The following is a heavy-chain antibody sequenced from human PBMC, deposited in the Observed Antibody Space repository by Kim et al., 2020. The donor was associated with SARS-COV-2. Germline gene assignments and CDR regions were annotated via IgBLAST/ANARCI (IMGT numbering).Heavy chain of an antibody. CDR2: T. Sequence: TYYPGAVKGRFTISRDNSKNTLDLQMNNRRAEDTAVYFCAKSGQLDYWGQGTLVTVSS. V-gene: IGHV3-23*01. D-gene: IGHD5-12*01. J-gene: IGHJ4*02. CDR3: AKSGQLDY.